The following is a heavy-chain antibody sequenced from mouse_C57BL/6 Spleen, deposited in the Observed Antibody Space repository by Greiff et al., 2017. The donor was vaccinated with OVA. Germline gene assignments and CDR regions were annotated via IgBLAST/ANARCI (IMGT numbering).Heavy chain of an antibody. D-gene: IGHD2-4*01. V-gene: IGHV1-82*01. Sequence: QVQLKESGPELVKPGASVKISCKASGYAFSSSWMNWVKQRPGKGLEWIGRIYPGDGDTNYNGKFKGKATLTADKSSSTAYMQLSSLTSEDSAVYFCARSIYYDYGGNYYYAMDYWGQGTSVTVSS. CDR3: ARSIYYDYGGNYYYAMDY. CDR2: IYPGDGDT. CDR1: GYAFSSSW. J-gene: IGHJ4*01.